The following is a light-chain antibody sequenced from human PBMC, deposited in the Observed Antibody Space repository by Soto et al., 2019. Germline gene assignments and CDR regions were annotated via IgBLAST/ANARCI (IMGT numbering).Light chain of an antibody. CDR3: SSYAGSNNLV. J-gene: IGLJ2*01. V-gene: IGLV2-8*01. CDR2: EVS. Sequence: QSVLTQPASVYGSPGQSITISCTGTSSDVGGYNYVSWYQQHPGKAPKLMIFEVSQRPSGVPDRFSGSKSDNTASLTVSGLQAEDEADYYCSSYAGSNNLVFGGGTKLTVL. CDR1: SSDVGGYNY.